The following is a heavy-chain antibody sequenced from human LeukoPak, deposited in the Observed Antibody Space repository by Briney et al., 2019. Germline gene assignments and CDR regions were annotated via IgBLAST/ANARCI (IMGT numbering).Heavy chain of an antibody. CDR3: ARIERWLQLKEPDC. J-gene: IGHJ4*02. V-gene: IGHV4-59*01. D-gene: IGHD5-24*01. CDR1: GGSISGYY. Sequence: SETLSLTCTVSGGSISGYYWSWIRQPPGKGLEWIGYIYYSGSTNYNPSLKSRVTISVETSKNQFSLKLSSVTAADTAVYYCARIERWLQLKEPDCWGQGTLVTVSS. CDR2: IYYSGST.